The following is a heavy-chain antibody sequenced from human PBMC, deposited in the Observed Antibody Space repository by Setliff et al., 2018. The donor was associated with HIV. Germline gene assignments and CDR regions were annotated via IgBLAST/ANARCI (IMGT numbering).Heavy chain of an antibody. J-gene: IGHJ4*02. V-gene: IGHV4-4*07. CDR3: ARGGRSDGYHIAS. Sequence: SETLSLTCAVSGGSITSSYWSWIRQPAGKGLEWIGRIYTSGSTNYNPSLKSRVTMSIDTSKKQFSLKLASVTAADTAVYYCARGGRSDGYHIASWGQGILVTVSS. D-gene: IGHD2-15*01. CDR1: GGSITSSY. CDR2: IYTSGST.